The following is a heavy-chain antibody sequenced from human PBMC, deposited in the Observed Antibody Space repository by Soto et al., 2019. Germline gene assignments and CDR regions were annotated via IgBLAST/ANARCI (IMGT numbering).Heavy chain of an antibody. CDR3: AKDRSYEPGQDSSPDT. CDR1: GFTFSTYG. D-gene: IGHD3-22*01. V-gene: IGHV3-23*01. Sequence: EVQLLESGGGLVQPGGSLRVSCAASGFTFSTYGMNWVRQAPGKGLECVSGISGSGGGTYYAHSVKGRFTISRDNAKHTLYLQMTSLRAEDTAVYYCAKDRSYEPGQDSSPDTWGQGTLVTVSS. J-gene: IGHJ5*02. CDR2: ISGSGGGT.